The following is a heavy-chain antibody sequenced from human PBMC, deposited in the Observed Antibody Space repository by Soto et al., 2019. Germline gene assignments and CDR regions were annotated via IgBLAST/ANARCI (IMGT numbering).Heavy chain of an antibody. CDR2: VYYSGGT. CDR1: NDSIGSYY. Sequence: SETLSLTCTVSNDSIGSYYWSSIRQPPGKGLEWIGYVYYSGGTKYNPSLKSRLTMSLDMSKKQFSLRLTSVTAADTAVYFCARTTRMTTMIDYWGQATQVT. CDR3: ARTTRMTTMIDY. D-gene: IGHD4-17*01. J-gene: IGHJ4*02. V-gene: IGHV4-59*01.